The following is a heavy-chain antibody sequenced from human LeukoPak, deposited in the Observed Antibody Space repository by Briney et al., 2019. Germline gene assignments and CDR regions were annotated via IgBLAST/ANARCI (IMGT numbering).Heavy chain of an antibody. V-gene: IGHV1-2*06. Sequence: GASVKVSCKASGYTFTGYYIHWVRQAPGQGLEWMGRINPNNGGTNYAQKFQGRVTMTRDTSTSTVYMELSSLRSEDTAVYYCARDQDTIGYGENLYWGQGVLVTVSS. J-gene: IGHJ4*02. CDR2: INPNNGGT. CDR3: ARDQDTIGYGENLY. CDR1: GYTFTGYY. D-gene: IGHD4-17*01.